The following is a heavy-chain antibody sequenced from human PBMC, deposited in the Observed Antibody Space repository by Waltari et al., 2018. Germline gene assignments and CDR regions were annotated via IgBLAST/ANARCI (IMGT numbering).Heavy chain of an antibody. Sequence: QVQLVQSGAEVKKPGASVKVSCTVSGYTPTELSMHWVRQAPGKGLEWMGGIIPIFGTANYAQKFQGRVTITADESTSTAYMELSSLRSEDTAVYYCASEVGGSFCWGQGTLVTVSS. CDR2: IIPIFGTA. D-gene: IGHD2-15*01. CDR1: GYTPTELS. J-gene: IGHJ4*02. V-gene: IGHV1-69*13. CDR3: ASEVGGSFC.